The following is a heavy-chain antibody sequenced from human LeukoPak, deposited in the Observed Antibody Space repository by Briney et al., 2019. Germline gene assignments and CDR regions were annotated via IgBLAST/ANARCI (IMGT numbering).Heavy chain of an antibody. D-gene: IGHD3-22*01. CDR3: ARGGYYDSSGSFDP. J-gene: IGHJ5*02. CDR2: INPSGGST. Sequence: ASVKVSCKASGYTFARYYIHWVRQAPGQGLEWMGIINPSGGSTRYAQKFQGRVTMTRDTSTSTVYMELSSLGSDDTAVYYCARGGYYDSSGSFDPWGRGTLVTVSS. V-gene: IGHV1-46*01. CDR1: GYTFARYY.